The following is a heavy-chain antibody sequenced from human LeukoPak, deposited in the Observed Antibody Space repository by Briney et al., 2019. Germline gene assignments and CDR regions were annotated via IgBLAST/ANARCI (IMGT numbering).Heavy chain of an antibody. CDR1: GYTFTGYY. D-gene: IGHD5-18*01. J-gene: IGHJ4*02. CDR3: ARGREIPAIGLDY. CDR2: IMSMFGTA. Sequence: GASVKVSCKASGYTFTGYYVHWVRQAPGQGLEWMGGIMSMFGTAKYAQKFQGRVTITADESTSTAYMELSSLRSEDTAVYYCARGREIPAIGLDYWGQGTLVTVSS. V-gene: IGHV1-69*13.